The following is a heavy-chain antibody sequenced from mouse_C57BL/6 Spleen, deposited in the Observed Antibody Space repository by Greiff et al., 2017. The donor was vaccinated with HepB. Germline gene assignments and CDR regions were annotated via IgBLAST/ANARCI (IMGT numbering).Heavy chain of an antibody. J-gene: IGHJ2*01. CDR1: GYTFTDYE. D-gene: IGHD1-1*01. CDR2: IDPETGGT. Sequence: QVQLQQSGAELVRPGASVTLSCKASGYTFTDYEMHWVQQTPVHGLEWIGAIDPETGGTAYNQKFKGKAILTADKSSSTAYMELRSLTSEDSAVYYCTRWGTTVVAPFDYWGQGTTLTVSS. CDR3: TRWGTTVVAPFDY. V-gene: IGHV1-15*01.